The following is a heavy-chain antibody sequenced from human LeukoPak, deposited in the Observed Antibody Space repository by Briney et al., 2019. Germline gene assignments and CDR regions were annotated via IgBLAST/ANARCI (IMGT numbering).Heavy chain of an antibody. CDR1: GFTFSSYA. D-gene: IGHD3-9*01. CDR3: ATLDILTGYYAFDY. Sequence: GGSLRLSCAASGFTFSSYAMSWVRQAPGKGLEWVSSISSSSSYIYYADSVKGRFTISRDNAKNSLYLQMNSLRAEDTAVYYCATLDILTGYYAFDYWGQGTLVTVSS. CDR2: ISSSSSYI. J-gene: IGHJ4*02. V-gene: IGHV3-21*01.